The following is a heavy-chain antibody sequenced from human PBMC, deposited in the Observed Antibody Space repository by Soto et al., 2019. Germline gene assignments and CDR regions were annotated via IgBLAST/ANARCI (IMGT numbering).Heavy chain of an antibody. Sequence: QVRLVESGGDLVKPGESLRLSCVASGFTFIDYYMNWVRQAPGKGLEWISYISSTGKNIYYSDSVKGRFIVSRDNAKNPLFLQMNSPAADDTAVYYWGRANGAGSYWGQGTRVTVSS. V-gene: IGHV3-11*01. CDR3: GRANGAGSY. CDR1: GFTFIDYY. J-gene: IGHJ4*02. CDR2: ISSTGKNI. D-gene: IGHD4-17*01.